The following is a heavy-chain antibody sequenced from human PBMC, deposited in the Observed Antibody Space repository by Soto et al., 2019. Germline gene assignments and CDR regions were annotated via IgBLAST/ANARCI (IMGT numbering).Heavy chain of an antibody. Sequence: PSETLSLTCAVSGGSISSGGYSWSWIRQPPGKGLEWIGYIYHSGSTYYNPSLKSRVTISVDRSKNQFSLKLSSVTAADTAVYYCAREYSSGYYFDYWGQGTLVTVSS. CDR1: GGSISSGGYS. CDR2: IYHSGST. CDR3: AREYSSGYYFDY. J-gene: IGHJ4*02. V-gene: IGHV4-30-2*01. D-gene: IGHD3-22*01.